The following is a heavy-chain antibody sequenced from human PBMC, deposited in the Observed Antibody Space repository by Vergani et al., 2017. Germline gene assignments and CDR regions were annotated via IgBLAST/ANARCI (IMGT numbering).Heavy chain of an antibody. Sequence: QVQLQESGPGLVKPSQTLSLTCTVSGGSISSGSYYWSWIRQPAGKGLEWIGRIYTSGSTNYNPSLKSRVTISVDTSKHQFSLKLSSVTAADTAVYYCARDGVYDDSSGYYSADAFDIWGQGTMVTVSS. CDR1: GGSISSGSYY. CDR2: IYTSGST. CDR3: ARDGVYDDSSGYYSADAFDI. D-gene: IGHD3-22*01. J-gene: IGHJ3*02. V-gene: IGHV4-61*02.